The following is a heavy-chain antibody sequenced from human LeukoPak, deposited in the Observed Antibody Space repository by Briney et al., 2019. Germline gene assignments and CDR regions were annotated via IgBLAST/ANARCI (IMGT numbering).Heavy chain of an antibody. Sequence: PGGSLRLSCVASGITFSNYAVSWVRQAPEKGLDWVSVISGSAHKIRYADSVKGRFTISRDNSKNTLYLQMNSLRAEDTAVYYCASRNYYDSSGYYYYYFDYWGQGILVTVSS. CDR3: ASRNYYDSSGYYYYYFDY. V-gene: IGHV3-23*01. CDR1: GITFSNYA. D-gene: IGHD3-22*01. J-gene: IGHJ4*02. CDR2: ISGSAHKI.